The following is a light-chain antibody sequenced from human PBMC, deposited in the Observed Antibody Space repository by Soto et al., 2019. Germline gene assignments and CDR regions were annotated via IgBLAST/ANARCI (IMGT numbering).Light chain of an antibody. CDR1: QSVISS. Sequence: EILLTQSPATLSLSPGERATLYCRASQSVISSLAWYQQKPGQAPRLLIYDASHRCTGIPGRFSGSGSGTDFTLTSRNLEPEYFSVYYCQKRSSWPWTFGQGAKVEIK. CDR3: QKRSSWPWT. J-gene: IGKJ1*01. V-gene: IGKV3-11*01. CDR2: DAS.